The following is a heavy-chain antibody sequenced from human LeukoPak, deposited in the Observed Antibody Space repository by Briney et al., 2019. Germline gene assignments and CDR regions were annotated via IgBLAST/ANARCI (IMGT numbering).Heavy chain of an antibody. CDR3: ARDSHYGDLGYDY. D-gene: IGHD4-17*01. J-gene: IGHJ4*02. V-gene: IGHV4-59*12. CDR1: GGSISSYY. CDR2: IYYSGST. Sequence: SETLSLTCTVSGGSISSYYWSWIRQPPGKGLEWIGCIYYSGSTNYNPSLKSRVTMPVDTSKNQFSLKLSSVTAADTAVYYCARDSHYGDLGYDYWGQGTLVTVSS.